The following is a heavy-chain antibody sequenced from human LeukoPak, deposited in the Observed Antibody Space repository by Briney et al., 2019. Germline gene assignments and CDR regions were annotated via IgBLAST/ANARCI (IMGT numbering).Heavy chain of an antibody. D-gene: IGHD3-10*01. CDR2: IIPIFGTA. Sequence: ASVKVSCKASGYTFTSYDINWVRQATGQGLEWMGGIIPIFGTANYAQKFQGRVTITTDESTSTAYMELSSLRSEDTAVYYCARGSITIPNWFDPWGQGTLVTVSS. CDR1: GYTFTSYD. J-gene: IGHJ5*02. V-gene: IGHV1-69*05. CDR3: ARGSITIPNWFDP.